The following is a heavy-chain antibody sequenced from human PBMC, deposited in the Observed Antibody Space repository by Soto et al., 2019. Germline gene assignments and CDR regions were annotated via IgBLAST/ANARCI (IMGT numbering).Heavy chain of an antibody. V-gene: IGHV1-69*02. D-gene: IGHD4-17*01. CDR1: GGTFSSYT. Sequence: SVKVSCKASGGTFSSYTISWVRQAPGQGLEWMGRIIPILGIANYAQKFQGRVTITADKSTSTAYMELSSLRSEDTAVYYCARGGLDDYGDYGAFDIWGQGTMVTVSS. CDR3: ARGGLDDYGDYGAFDI. CDR2: IIPILGIA. J-gene: IGHJ3*02.